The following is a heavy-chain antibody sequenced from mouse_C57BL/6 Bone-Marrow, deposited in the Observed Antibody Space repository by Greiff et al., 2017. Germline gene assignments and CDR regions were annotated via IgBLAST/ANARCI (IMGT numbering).Heavy chain of an antibody. CDR3: AHCAWFAY. CDR2: IDPSDSYT. V-gene: IGHV1-59*01. CDR1: GYTFTSYW. Sequence: VQLQQPGAELVRPGTSVKLSCKASGYTFTSYWMHWVKQRPGQGLEWIGVIDPSDSYTNYNQKFKGKATLTVDTSSSTAYMQLSSLTSEDSAVYYCAHCAWFAYSGQGTLVTVSA. J-gene: IGHJ3*01.